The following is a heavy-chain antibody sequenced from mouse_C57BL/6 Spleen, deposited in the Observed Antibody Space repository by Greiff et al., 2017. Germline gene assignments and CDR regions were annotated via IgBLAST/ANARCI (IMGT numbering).Heavy chain of an antibody. V-gene: IGHV2-3*01. CDR2: IWGDGST. J-gene: IGHJ2*01. Sequence: QVQLKESGPGLVAPSQSLSITCTVSGFSLTSYGVSWVRQPPGKGLEWLGVIWGDGSTNYHSALISRLSISKDNSKSQVFLKLNSLQTYDTATYYFAKHYDYHFDYWGQGTTLTVSS. CDR3: AKHYDYHFDY. CDR1: GFSLTSYG. D-gene: IGHD2-4*01.